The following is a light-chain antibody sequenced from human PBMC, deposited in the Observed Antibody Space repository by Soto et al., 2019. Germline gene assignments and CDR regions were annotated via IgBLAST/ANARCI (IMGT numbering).Light chain of an antibody. Sequence: EIVLTQSPGTLSLSPGERATLSCRASQSVSSSYLVWYQQKPGQAPRLLIYGASSWASGIPDRFSGSGSGTDFTLTINRLEPEDFAVYYCQEFGTSPTFGQGTKVEIK. J-gene: IGKJ1*01. V-gene: IGKV3-20*01. CDR2: GAS. CDR3: QEFGTSPT. CDR1: QSVSSSY.